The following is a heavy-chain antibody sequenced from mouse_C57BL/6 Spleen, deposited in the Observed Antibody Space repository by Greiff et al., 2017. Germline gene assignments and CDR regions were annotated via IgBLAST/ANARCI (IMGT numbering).Heavy chain of an antibody. CDR2: INPGSGGT. Sequence: QVQLQQSGAELVRPGTSVKVSCKASGYAFTNYLIEWVKQRPGQGLEWIGVINPGSGGTNYNEKFKGKATLTADKSSSTAYMQLSSLTSEDSAVYFCARSDYYYGSSSYFDYWGQGTTLTVSS. D-gene: IGHD1-1*01. CDR3: ARSDYYYGSSSYFDY. J-gene: IGHJ2*01. CDR1: GYAFTNYL. V-gene: IGHV1-54*01.